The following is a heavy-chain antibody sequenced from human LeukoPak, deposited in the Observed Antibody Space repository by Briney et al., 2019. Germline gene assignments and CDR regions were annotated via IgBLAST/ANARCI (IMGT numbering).Heavy chain of an antibody. V-gene: IGHV4-34*01. CDR3: ARLTVNDAFDI. CDR1: GGSFSGYY. Sequence: PETLSLTCAVYGGSFSGYYWSWIRQPPGKGLEWIGEINHSGSTNYNPSLKSRVTIPVDTSKNQFSLKLSSVTAADTAVYYCARLTVNDAFDIWGQGTMVTVSS. J-gene: IGHJ3*02. D-gene: IGHD4-17*01. CDR2: INHSGST.